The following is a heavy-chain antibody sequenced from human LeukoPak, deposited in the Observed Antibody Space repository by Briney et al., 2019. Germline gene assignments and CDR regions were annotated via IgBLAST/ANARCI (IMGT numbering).Heavy chain of an antibody. CDR2: IYHSGST. V-gene: IGHV4-4*02. CDR1: GGSISSSNW. J-gene: IGHJ3*02. D-gene: IGHD6-19*01. CDR3: ARDGRAVAEAFDT. Sequence: SGTLSLTCAVSGGSISSSNWWSWVRQPPGKGLEWIGEIYHSGSTNYNPSLKSRVTISVDKSKNQFSLKLSSVTAADTAVYYCARDGRAVAEAFDTWGQGTMVTVSS.